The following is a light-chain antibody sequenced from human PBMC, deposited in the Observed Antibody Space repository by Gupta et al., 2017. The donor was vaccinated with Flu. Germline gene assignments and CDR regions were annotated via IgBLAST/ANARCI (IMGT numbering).Light chain of an antibody. CDR3: LQDYNYLLT. CDR1: QDITND. J-gene: IGKJ4*01. CDR2: AAS. Sequence: AIQMTQSPSSLSASVGDRVTITCRASQDITNDLGWYQQKPGKAPKLLIYAASSLQSGVPSRFSGSGSGTDFTLTISSLQPEDFATYYCLQDYNYLLTFGGGTKVEIK. V-gene: IGKV1-6*01.